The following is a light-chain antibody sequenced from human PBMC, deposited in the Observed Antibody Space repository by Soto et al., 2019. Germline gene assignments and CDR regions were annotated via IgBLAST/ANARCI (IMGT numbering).Light chain of an antibody. CDR3: SSLTRSDTWV. CDR1: SSDVGSYNR. V-gene: IGLV2-14*02. J-gene: IGLJ3*02. CDR2: EVS. Sequence: QSVLTQPASVSGSPGQSITISCTGGSSDVGSYNRVSWYRQHPGKAPQLMIYEVSNRPSGVSNRFSGSKSGNTASLTISGLQAEEEADYFCSSLTRSDTWVIGGGTQLTVL.